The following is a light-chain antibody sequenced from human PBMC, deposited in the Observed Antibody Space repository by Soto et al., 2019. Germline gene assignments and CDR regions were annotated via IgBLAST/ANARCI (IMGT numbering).Light chain of an antibody. Sequence: DIQMTQSPSTLSASVGDRVTITCRASQSIGDWLAWYQQKPGKAPKVLIYKASTLESGVPSRFSGSRSGTEFTLTISGLQPDDFATYYCHQYNSYSPEWTFGQGTKVDNK. CDR3: HQYNSYSPEWT. CDR2: KAS. J-gene: IGKJ1*01. CDR1: QSIGDW. V-gene: IGKV1-5*03.